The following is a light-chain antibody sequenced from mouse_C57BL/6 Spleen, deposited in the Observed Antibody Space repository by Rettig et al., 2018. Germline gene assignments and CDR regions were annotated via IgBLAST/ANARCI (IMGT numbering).Light chain of an antibody. CDR2: WAS. CDR3: KQSYNLWT. Sequence: VTMSCKSSQSLLNSRTRKNYLAWYQQKPGQSPKLLIYWASTRESGVPDRFTGSGSGTDFILTISSVQAEDLAVYYCKQSYNLWTFGGGTKLEIK. J-gene: IGKJ1*01. V-gene: IGKV8-21*01. CDR1: QSLLNSRTRKNY.